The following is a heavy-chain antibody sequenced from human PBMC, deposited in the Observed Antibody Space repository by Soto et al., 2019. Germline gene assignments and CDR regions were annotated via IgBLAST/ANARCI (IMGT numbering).Heavy chain of an antibody. D-gene: IGHD3-22*01. V-gene: IGHV1-3*01. CDR2: INAGNGNT. CDR3: ARGGDKWYYYDSSGRYGMDV. J-gene: IGHJ6*02. Sequence: ASVKVSCKASGYTFTSYAMHWVRQAPGQRLEWMGWINAGNGNTKYSQKFQGRVTITRDTSASTAYMELSSLRSEDTAVYYCARGGDKWYYYDSSGRYGMDVRAQGTTVTGSS. CDR1: GYTFTSYA.